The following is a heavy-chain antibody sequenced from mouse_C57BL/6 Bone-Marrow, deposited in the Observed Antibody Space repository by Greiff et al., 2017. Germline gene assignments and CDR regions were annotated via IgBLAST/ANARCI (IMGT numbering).Heavy chain of an antibody. J-gene: IGHJ3*01. V-gene: IGHV1-39*01. CDR3: ARSYYRNSPFAD. CDR2: INPNNGTT. Sequence: EVQLQQSGPELVKPGASVKISCKASGYSFTDYNMNWVKQSNGKSLEWIGVINPNNGTTSYNQKFKGKATLTVDNSSSTAYMQRNSLTSEDSAVYYCARSYYRNSPFADWGQGTLVTVSA. D-gene: IGHD2-5*01. CDR1: GYSFTDYN.